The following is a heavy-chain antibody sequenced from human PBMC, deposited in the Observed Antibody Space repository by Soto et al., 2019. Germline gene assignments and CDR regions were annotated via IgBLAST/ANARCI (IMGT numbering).Heavy chain of an antibody. V-gene: IGHV4-30-2*01. D-gene: IGHD2-8*01. CDR2: ISQSGAT. J-gene: IGHJ5*02. Sequence: PSETLSLPCAFSGVSITSVAYSWSLIRQPPGKVLEWLGYISQSGATYYNPSLERRVTISMDRSKNAFSLNLSSVTADDTAVYYCARGIWNIEEMIYGSYFDPWGPGTLVTVSS. CDR3: ARGIWNIEEMIYGSYFDP. CDR1: GVSITSVAYS.